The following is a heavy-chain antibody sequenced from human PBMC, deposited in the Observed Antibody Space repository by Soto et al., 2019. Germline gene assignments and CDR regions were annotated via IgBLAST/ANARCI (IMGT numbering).Heavy chain of an antibody. D-gene: IGHD6-6*01. J-gene: IGHJ6*02. V-gene: IGHV1-2*02. Sequence: ASVKVSCKASGYTFTGYYMHWVRQAPGQGLEWMGWINPNSGGTNYAQKFQGRVTMTRDTSISTAYMELSRLRSDDTAVYYCASDQGSSEAYYYYGMDVWGQGTTVTVSS. CDR2: INPNSGGT. CDR3: ASDQGSSEAYYYYGMDV. CDR1: GYTFTGYY.